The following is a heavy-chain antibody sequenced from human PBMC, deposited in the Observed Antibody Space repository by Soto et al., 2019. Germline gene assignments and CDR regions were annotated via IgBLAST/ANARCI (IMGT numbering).Heavy chain of an antibody. CDR2: ISTTSTYI. CDR1: GFTFSGDS. D-gene: IGHD3-10*02. CDR3: VRDYVMDV. Sequence: EVQLVESGGGLVKPGGSLRLSCAASGFTFSGDSMNWVRQAPGKGLEWVASISTTSTYIYYADSVKGRFTISRDNAKNSLHLQMNSLRAENTAVYYCVRDYVMDVWGQGTTVTVSS. V-gene: IGHV3-21*01. J-gene: IGHJ6*02.